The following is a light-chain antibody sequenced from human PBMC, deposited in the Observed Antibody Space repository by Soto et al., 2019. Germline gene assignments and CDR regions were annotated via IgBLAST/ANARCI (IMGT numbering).Light chain of an antibody. Sequence: PGERATLSCRASQGVGNNYLAWYQQKPGQAPRFLIYDASSRATGIPDRFSGSGSGTDFTLTISRLEPEDFAVYYCEQYGSTPLTFGGGTKVEIK. CDR2: DAS. CDR3: EQYGSTPLT. CDR1: QGVGNNY. V-gene: IGKV3-20*01. J-gene: IGKJ4*01.